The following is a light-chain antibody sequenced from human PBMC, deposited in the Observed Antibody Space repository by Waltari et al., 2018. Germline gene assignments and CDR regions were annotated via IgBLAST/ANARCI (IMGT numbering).Light chain of an antibody. CDR3: QKYESLPAT. Sequence: EIVLTQSPGSLSLSPGERATLSCRASQSVSKYLAWDQQNPGQAPRLLIYHASSRATGIPDRFSGSGFGTDFSLTISRLEPEDFAVYYCQKYESLPATFGQGTKVEIK. CDR1: QSVSKY. J-gene: IGKJ1*01. CDR2: HAS. V-gene: IGKV3-20*01.